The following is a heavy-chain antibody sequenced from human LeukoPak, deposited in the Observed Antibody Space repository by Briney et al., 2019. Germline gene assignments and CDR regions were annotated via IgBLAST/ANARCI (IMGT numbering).Heavy chain of an antibody. V-gene: IGHV3-21*01. Sequence: GGSLRLSCAASGFTFSRSDMNWVRQAPGKGLEWVSSISTTSTYIYYADSVKGRFTISRDNAKNSLYLQMNSLRAEDTAVYCCARVVGSAIRTGVDYWGQGTLVTVSS. D-gene: IGHD7-27*01. CDR1: GFTFSRSD. CDR2: ISTTSTYI. CDR3: ARVVGSAIRTGVDY. J-gene: IGHJ4*02.